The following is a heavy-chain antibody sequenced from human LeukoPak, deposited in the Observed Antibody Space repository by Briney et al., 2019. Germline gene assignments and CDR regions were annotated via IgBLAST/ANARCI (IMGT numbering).Heavy chain of an antibody. CDR1: GGSISSYY. Sequence: PSETLSLTCTVSGGSISSYYWSWIRQPPGKGLEWIGYIYYSGSTNYNPSLKSRVTISVDTSKNQFSLKLSSVTAADTAVYYCARSRADYGDYPSFDYWGQGNPGHRLL. J-gene: IGHJ4*02. V-gene: IGHV4-59*01. CDR2: IYYSGST. D-gene: IGHD4-17*01. CDR3: ARSRADYGDYPSFDY.